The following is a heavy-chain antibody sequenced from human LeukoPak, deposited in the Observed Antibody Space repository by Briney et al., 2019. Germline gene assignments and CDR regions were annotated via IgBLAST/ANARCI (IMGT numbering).Heavy chain of an antibody. CDR3: AKMPTHYYYYCCMDV. CDR2: ISGSGGST. D-gene: IGHD2-2*01. V-gene: IGHV3-23*01. J-gene: IGHJ6*03. CDR1: GFTFSSYV. Sequence: PGGSLRLSCAASGFTFSSYVMNWVRQAPGKGLEWVSTISGSGGSTYYADSVKGRFTISRDNSKNTLYLQMNSLRAEDTAVYYCAKMPTHYYYYCCMDVWGKGTTVTVSS.